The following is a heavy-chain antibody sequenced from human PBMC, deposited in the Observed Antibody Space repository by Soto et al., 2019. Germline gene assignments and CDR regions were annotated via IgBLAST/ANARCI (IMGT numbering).Heavy chain of an antibody. Sequence: SETLSLTCTVSGGSISSSSYYWGWIRQPPGKGLEWIGSIYYSGSTYYNPSLKSRVTISVDTSKNQFSLKLSSVTAADTAVYYFARHVALEFGGGSFFYYYGTDVWGQGTTVTVSS. J-gene: IGHJ6*02. CDR3: ARHVALEFGGGSFFYYYGTDV. CDR2: IYYSGST. V-gene: IGHV4-39*01. CDR1: GGSISSSSYY. D-gene: IGHD2-15*01.